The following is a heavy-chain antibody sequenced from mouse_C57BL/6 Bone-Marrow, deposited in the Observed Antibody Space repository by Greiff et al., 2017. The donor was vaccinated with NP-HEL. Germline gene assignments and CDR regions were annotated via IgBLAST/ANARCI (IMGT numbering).Heavy chain of an antibody. CDR3: ARGSWSYYAMDY. Sequence: EVKVEESEGGLVQPGSSMKLSCTASGFTFSDYYMAWVRQVPEKGLEWVANINYDGSSTYYLDSLKSRFIISRDNAKNMLYLQMSSLKSEDTATYYCARGSWSYYAMDYWGQGTSVTVSS. D-gene: IGHD1-1*02. CDR1: GFTFSDYY. CDR2: INYDGSST. J-gene: IGHJ4*01. V-gene: IGHV5-16*01.